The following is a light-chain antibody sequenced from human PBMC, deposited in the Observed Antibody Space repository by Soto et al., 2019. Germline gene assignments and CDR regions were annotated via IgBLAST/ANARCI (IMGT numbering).Light chain of an antibody. CDR2: TAS. Sequence: DIQMTQSPSTLSASVGDRVTITCRASQSISYWLAWYQQKPGKAPKLLIYTASSLESGVPSRFSGSGSGTAVTLTISSLQPDDFATYYCQQYNTYSGLTFGGGTKVEIK. J-gene: IGKJ4*01. V-gene: IGKV1-5*03. CDR3: QQYNTYSGLT. CDR1: QSISYW.